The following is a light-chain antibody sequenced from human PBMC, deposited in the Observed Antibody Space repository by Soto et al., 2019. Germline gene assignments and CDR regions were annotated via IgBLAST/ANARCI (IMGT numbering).Light chain of an antibody. CDR2: GAS. V-gene: IGKV3-15*01. CDR3: QQYNNWPPWT. Sequence: EIVMTQSPATLSVSPGERATLSCRASQSVSSNLAWYQQKPGQAPRLLIYGASTRATGIPARFSGSGSGTEHTLTISSLQSEDCAVYYCQQYNNWPPWTFGQGTKVEIK. CDR1: QSVSSN. J-gene: IGKJ1*01.